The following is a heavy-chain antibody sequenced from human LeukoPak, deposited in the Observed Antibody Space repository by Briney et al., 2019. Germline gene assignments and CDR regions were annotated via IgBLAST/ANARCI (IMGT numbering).Heavy chain of an antibody. D-gene: IGHD3-22*01. Sequence: SETLSLTCAVYGVSFSGYYWSWIRQPPGKGLEWIGEINHSGSTNYNPSLKSRVTISVDTSKNQFSLKLSSVTAADTAVYYCARGNTRYYYDSSGYYYRDWGQGTLVTVSS. J-gene: IGHJ4*02. V-gene: IGHV4-34*01. CDR2: INHSGST. CDR1: GVSFSGYY. CDR3: ARGNTRYYYDSSGYYYRD.